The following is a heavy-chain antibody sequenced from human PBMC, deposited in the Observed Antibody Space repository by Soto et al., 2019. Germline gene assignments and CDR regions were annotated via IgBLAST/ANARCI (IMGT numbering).Heavy chain of an antibody. J-gene: IGHJ5*02. CDR1: GFTFNDYY. CDR3: ARDTAFIASGLFNP. Sequence: GGSLRLSCAASGFTFNDYYMTWVRQAPGKGLEWISHISDSGSSIYYADSVKGRFTISRDNARNSLYLHMNSLRAEDTAVYYCARDTAFIASGLFNPWGQGTLVTVSS. CDR2: ISDSGSSI. D-gene: IGHD3-22*01. V-gene: IGHV3-11*01.